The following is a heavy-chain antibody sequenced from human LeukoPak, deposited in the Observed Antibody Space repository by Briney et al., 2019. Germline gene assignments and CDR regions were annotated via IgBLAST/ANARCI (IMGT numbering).Heavy chain of an antibody. J-gene: IGHJ3*02. CDR2: ISSSSSYI. Sequence: GGSLRLSCAASGFTFSSYSMSWVRQAPGKGLEWVSSISSSSSYIYYADSVKGRFTISRDNAKNSLYLQMNSLRAEDTAVYYCARAVAGSPAGSVDIWGQGTMVTVSS. D-gene: IGHD6-19*01. CDR1: GFTFSSYS. CDR3: ARAVAGSPAGSVDI. V-gene: IGHV3-21*01.